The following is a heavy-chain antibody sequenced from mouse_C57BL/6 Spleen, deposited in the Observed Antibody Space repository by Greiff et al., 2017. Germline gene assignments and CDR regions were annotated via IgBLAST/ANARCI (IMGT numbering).Heavy chain of an antibody. D-gene: IGHD2-1*01. CDR3: ARGRGNYDAMDY. J-gene: IGHJ4*01. CDR1: GYAFSSYW. V-gene: IGHV1-80*01. Sequence: VKLVESGAELVKPGASVKISCKASGYAFSSYWMNWVKQRPGKGLEWIGQIYPGDGDTNYNGKFKGKATLTADKSSSTAYMQLSSLTSEDSAVYFCARGRGNYDAMDYWGQGTSVTVSS. CDR2: IYPGDGDT.